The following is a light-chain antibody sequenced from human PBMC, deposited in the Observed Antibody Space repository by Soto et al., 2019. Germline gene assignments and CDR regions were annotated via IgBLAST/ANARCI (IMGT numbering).Light chain of an antibody. V-gene: IGLV1-51*01. Sequence: QSVLTQPPSVSAAPGQKVTISCSGSSSNIGGNSVSWYQQLPGTAPKLLIYDDNKRPSGIPDRFSGSKSGTSATLGITGLQAEDEADYYCQSYDNSLSGNYVFGSGTKVTVL. CDR3: QSYDNSLSGNYV. CDR1: SSNIGGNS. CDR2: DDN. J-gene: IGLJ1*01.